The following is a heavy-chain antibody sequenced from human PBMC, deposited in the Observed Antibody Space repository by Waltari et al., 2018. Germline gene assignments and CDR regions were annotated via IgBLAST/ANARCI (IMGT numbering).Heavy chain of an antibody. Sequence: QLQLQEAGPGLVKPSETLSIICTVSGCSINSSSHYWAWIRQPPGKVLEWIGSVYYTGSTHYNPSIKSRVTISLDMSKNDFSLRLNSATAADTGVYYCARGVGADFDFWGQGTRVTVSS. J-gene: IGHJ4*02. V-gene: IGHV4-39*02. CDR3: ARGVGADFDF. CDR2: VYYTGST. D-gene: IGHD3-10*01. CDR1: GCSINSSSHY.